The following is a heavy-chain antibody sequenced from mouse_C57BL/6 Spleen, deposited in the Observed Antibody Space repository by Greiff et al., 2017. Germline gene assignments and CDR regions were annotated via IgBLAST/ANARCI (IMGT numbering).Heavy chain of an antibody. J-gene: IGHJ2*01. D-gene: IGHD2-1*01. V-gene: IGHV1-26*01. CDR2: INPNNGGT. Sequence: VQLQQSRPELVKPGASVKISCKASGYTFTDYYMNWVKQSHGKSLEWIGDINPNNGGTSYNQKFKGKATLTVDKSSSTAYMELRSLTSEDSAVYYCANFYGTSFDYWGQGTTLTVSS. CDR3: ANFYGTSFDY. CDR1: GYTFTDYY.